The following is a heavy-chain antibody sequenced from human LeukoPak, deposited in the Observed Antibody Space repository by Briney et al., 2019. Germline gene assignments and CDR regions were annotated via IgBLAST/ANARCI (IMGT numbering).Heavy chain of an antibody. V-gene: IGHV4-39*07. CDR2: IYYSGST. D-gene: IGHD5-18*01. Sequence: SETLSLTCTVSGGSISSSSYYWDWIRQPPGKGLEWIGSIYYSGSTYYNPSLKSRVTISVDTSKNQFSLKLSSVTAADTAVYYCARDEGYSLRDWGQGTLVTVSS. CDR1: GGSISSSSYY. J-gene: IGHJ4*02. CDR3: ARDEGYSLRD.